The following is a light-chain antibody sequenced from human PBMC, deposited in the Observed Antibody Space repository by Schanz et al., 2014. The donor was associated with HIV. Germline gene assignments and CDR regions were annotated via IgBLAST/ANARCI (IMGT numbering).Light chain of an antibody. CDR1: QSVSSY. CDR3: QQYGSSPRT. Sequence: EIVLTQSPATLSLSPGERATLSCRASQSVSSYLAWYQQKPGQAPRLLIYGAFSRATGIPDRFSGSGSGTDFTLTISRLEPEDFAVYYCQQYGSSPRTFGQGTKVEIK. J-gene: IGKJ1*01. V-gene: IGKV3-20*01. CDR2: GAF.